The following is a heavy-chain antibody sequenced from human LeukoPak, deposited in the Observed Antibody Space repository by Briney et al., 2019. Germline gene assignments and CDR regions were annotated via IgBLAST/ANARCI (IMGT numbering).Heavy chain of an antibody. Sequence: SETLSLTCTVSGGSISSYYWSWIRQPPGKGLEWIGYVYYSGNTNYNPSLKSRVTISVDTSKNQFSLKLSSVTAADTAVYCCARNLGYCSSTSCYTWFDPWGQGTLVTVSS. D-gene: IGHD2-2*02. CDR2: VYYSGNT. J-gene: IGHJ5*02. CDR1: GGSISSYY. V-gene: IGHV4-59*01. CDR3: ARNLGYCSSTSCYTWFDP.